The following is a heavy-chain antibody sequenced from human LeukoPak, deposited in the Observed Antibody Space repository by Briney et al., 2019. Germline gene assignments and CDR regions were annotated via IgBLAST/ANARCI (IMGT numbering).Heavy chain of an antibody. V-gene: IGHV4-34*01. CDR2: INHSGST. J-gene: IGHJ4*02. Sequence: SETLSLTCAVYGGSFSGYYWSWIRQPPGKGLEWIGEINHSGSTNYNPSLKSRVTISVDTSKNQFSLKLSSVTAADTAVYYCAPHARRWYSSSSGFDYGGQGTLATVSS. CDR3: APHARRWYSSSSGFDY. CDR1: GGSFSGYY. D-gene: IGHD6-6*01.